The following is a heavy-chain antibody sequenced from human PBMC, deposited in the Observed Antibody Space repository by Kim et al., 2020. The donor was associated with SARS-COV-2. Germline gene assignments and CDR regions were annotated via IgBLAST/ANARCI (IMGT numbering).Heavy chain of an antibody. V-gene: IGHV4-59*01. CDR2: IYYSGST. CDR3: AKSLWFGELDAFDI. D-gene: IGHD3-10*01. CDR1: GGSISSYY. J-gene: IGHJ3*02. Sequence: SETLSLTCTVSGGSISSYYWSWIRQPPGKGLEWIGYIYYSGSTNYNPSLKSRVTISVDTSKNQFSLKLSSVTAADTAVYYCAKSLWFGELDAFDIWGQGTMVTVSS.